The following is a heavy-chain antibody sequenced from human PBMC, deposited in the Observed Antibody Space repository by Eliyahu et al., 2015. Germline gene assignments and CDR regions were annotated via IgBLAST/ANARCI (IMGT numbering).Heavy chain of an antibody. D-gene: IGHD3-22*01. CDR2: ISSSGSTI. J-gene: IGHJ6*02. V-gene: IGHV3-48*03. Sequence: EVQLVESGGGLVQPGGSLRLSCAAXGFTFXSYEMNWVRQAPGKGLEWVSYISSSGSTIYYADSVKGRFTISRDNAKNSLYLQMNSLRAEDTAVYYCARDRDSSGYDYYYYGMDVWGQGTTVTVSS. CDR1: GFTFXSYE. CDR3: ARDRDSSGYDYYYYGMDV.